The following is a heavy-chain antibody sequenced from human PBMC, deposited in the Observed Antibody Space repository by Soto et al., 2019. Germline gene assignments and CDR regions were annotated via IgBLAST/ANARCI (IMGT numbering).Heavy chain of an antibody. CDR2: IWYDGNNK. Sequence: PGGSLRLSCAVSGFTFSNYGMHWVRQAPGKGLEWVAVIWYDGNNKYYADYVKGRFTISRDNSNNTLYVQMTSLKAEDTAVYYCARGLHSLFDYWGQGTLVTVSS. CDR1: GFTFSNYG. V-gene: IGHV3-33*01. CDR3: ARGLHSLFDY. D-gene: IGHD2-21*01. J-gene: IGHJ4*02.